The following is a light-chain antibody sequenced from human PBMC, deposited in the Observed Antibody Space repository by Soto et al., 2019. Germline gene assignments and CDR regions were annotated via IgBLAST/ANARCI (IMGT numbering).Light chain of an antibody. J-gene: IGLJ1*01. CDR1: TSDVGGYNY. V-gene: IGLV2-14*01. CDR2: EVS. CDR3: SSYTSGSTLV. Sequence: LTQPASVSGSPGQSITISCTGTTSDVGGYNYVSWYQHHPDKAPKLMIYEVSNRPSGVSNRFSGSKSGNTASLTISGLQTADEADYYCSSYTSGSTLVFGTGTKVTVL.